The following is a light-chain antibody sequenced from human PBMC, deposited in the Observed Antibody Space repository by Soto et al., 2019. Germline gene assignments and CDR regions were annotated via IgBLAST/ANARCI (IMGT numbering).Light chain of an antibody. CDR3: QQLNNYPLT. J-gene: IGKJ4*01. V-gene: IGKV1-9*01. CDR1: QGISSY. CDR2: AAS. Sequence: IQLTQSPSSLSASVEDRVTITCRASQGISSYLAWYQQKPGKAPELLIYAASTLQSGVPSRFSGSGSGTDFTLTISSLQPEYFATYYCQQLNNYPLTFGGGTKVEIK.